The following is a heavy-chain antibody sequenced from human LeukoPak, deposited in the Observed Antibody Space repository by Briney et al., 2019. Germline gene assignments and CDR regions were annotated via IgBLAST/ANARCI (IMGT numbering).Heavy chain of an antibody. CDR3: AREIMGATFDY. Sequence: KPGESLRLSCAASGFTFSTYSMNWVRQAPGKGLEWVSSITSSSDSKYYADSIKGRFTISRDNARNSLHLQMNSLRADDTALYYCAREIMGATFDYWGQGALVTVSS. J-gene: IGHJ4*02. D-gene: IGHD1-26*01. CDR1: GFTFSTYS. CDR2: ITSSSDSK. V-gene: IGHV3-21*01.